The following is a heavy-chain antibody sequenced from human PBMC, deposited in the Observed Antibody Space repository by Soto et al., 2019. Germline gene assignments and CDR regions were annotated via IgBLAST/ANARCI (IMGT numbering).Heavy chain of an antibody. CDR1: GDSISSRSYY. D-gene: IGHD6-25*01. Sequence: QLQLQESGPGLVKPSETLSLTCTVSGDSISSRSYYWGWIRQPPGKGLEWIGSIYYSGSTYYNPSLKSRVTISVDTSKNQFSLKLSSVTAADTAVFYCARHYTAAAAYYDGMDVWGQGTTVTVSS. CDR2: IYYSGST. CDR3: ARHYTAAAAYYDGMDV. J-gene: IGHJ6*02. V-gene: IGHV4-39*01.